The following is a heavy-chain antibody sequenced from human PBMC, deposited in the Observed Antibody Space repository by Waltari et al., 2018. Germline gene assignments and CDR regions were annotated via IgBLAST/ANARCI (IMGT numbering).Heavy chain of an antibody. Sequence: EVQLVESGGVVVQPGGSLRLSCAAHGSTFVAYTMHWVRQAPGKGLEWVSLISWDGGSTYYADSVKGRFTISRDNSKNSLYLQMNSLRTEDTALYYCAKWSGSMDWWGQGTLVTVSS. CDR3: AKWSGSMDW. V-gene: IGHV3-43*01. D-gene: IGHD1-26*01. CDR1: GSTFVAYT. CDR2: ISWDGGST. J-gene: IGHJ4*02.